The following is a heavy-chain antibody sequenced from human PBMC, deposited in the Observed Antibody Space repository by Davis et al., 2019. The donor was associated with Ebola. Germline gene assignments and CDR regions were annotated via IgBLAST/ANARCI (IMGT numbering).Heavy chain of an antibody. D-gene: IGHD4-23*01. CDR3: AREGGRSGGGNEFDY. Sequence: GESLKISCAASGFTFSSYSMNWVRQAPGKGLEWVAVIWYDGSNKYYADSVKGRFTISRDNSKNTLYLQMNSLRAEDTAVYYCAREGGRSGGGNEFDYWGQGTLVTVSS. J-gene: IGHJ4*02. CDR1: GFTFSSYS. V-gene: IGHV3-33*08. CDR2: IWYDGSNK.